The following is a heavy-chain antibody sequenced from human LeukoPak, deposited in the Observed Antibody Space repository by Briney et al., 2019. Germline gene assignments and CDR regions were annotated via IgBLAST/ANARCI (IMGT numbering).Heavy chain of an antibody. Sequence: SETLSLTXTVSGGSISSYYWSWLRQPQGKGLEWIGYIYYSGSTNYNPSLKSRVTISVDTSKNQFSLKLSSVTAADTAVYYCARYYDILSGEFDYWGQGTLVTVSS. J-gene: IGHJ4*02. V-gene: IGHV4-59*01. CDR3: ARYYDILSGEFDY. D-gene: IGHD3-9*01. CDR1: GGSISSYY. CDR2: IYYSGST.